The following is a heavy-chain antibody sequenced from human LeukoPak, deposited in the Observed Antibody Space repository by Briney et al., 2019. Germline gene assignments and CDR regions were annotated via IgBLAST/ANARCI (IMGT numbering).Heavy chain of an antibody. CDR2: ITWDGGST. CDR3: ARSVAVVGNDY. Sequence: GGSLRLSCTASGSTFDDYTMHWVRQAPGKGLEWVSLITWDGGSTYYADSVKGRFTISRDNSKNSLYLQMNRLRSEDTALYYCARSVAVVGNDYWGQGTLVSVSS. V-gene: IGHV3-43*01. J-gene: IGHJ4*02. D-gene: IGHD6-19*01. CDR1: GSTFDDYT.